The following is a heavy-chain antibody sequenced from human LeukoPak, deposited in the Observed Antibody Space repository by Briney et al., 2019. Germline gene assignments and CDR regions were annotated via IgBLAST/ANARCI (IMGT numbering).Heavy chain of an antibody. CDR2: ISHSGST. CDR1: GGSFSAYY. CDR3: ARGVDDSATFFYSYYMDV. Sequence: SETLSLTCAVYGGSFSAYYYYWSWIRRPPGRGLEWIGEISHSGSTNDNPSLKSRVTISMDTSKNQFSLRLSSVTAADTAVYYCARGVDDSATFFYSYYMDVWGQGTLVTVSS. V-gene: IGHV4-34*01. J-gene: IGHJ6*03. D-gene: IGHD2/OR15-2a*01.